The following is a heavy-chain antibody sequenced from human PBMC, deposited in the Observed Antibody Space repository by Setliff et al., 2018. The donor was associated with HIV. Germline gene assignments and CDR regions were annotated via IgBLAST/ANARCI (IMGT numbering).Heavy chain of an antibody. CDR2: IDHGGIT. J-gene: IGHJ2*01. Sequence: PSETLSLTCAVYGDSLSNHHWSWIRQSPRTGLECIGEIDHGGITNYSPSLRDRVTISTDASKNHFSLKMTSVTAADTAIYYCATLSLIGRYFDFWGRGTLVTVSS. CDR1: GDSLSNHH. V-gene: IGHV4-34*01. D-gene: IGHD1-26*01. CDR3: ATLSLIGRYFDF.